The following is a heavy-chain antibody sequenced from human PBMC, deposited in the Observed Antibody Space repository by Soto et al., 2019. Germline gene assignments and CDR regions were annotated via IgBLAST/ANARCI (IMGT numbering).Heavy chain of an antibody. CDR3: ARDVGVTYFDFWSGPGSMDV. D-gene: IGHD3-3*01. Sequence: EVQLVESGGGLVKPGGSLRLSCAASGFTFSSYSMNWVRQAPGKGLEWVSSISSSSSYIYYADSVKGRFTISRDNAKNSLYLHMNSLRAEDTAVYYCARDVGVTYFDFWSGPGSMDVWGQGTTVTVSS. J-gene: IGHJ6*02. CDR2: ISSSSSYI. V-gene: IGHV3-21*01. CDR1: GFTFSSYS.